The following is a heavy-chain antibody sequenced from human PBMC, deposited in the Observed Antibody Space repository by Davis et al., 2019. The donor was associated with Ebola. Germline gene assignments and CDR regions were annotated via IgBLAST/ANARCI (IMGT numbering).Heavy chain of an antibody. CDR3: ARRTGMDV. V-gene: IGHV3-23*01. CDR1: GFIFRNYV. D-gene: IGHD1-1*01. CDR2: FGTGGDT. J-gene: IGHJ6*02. Sequence: GESLKISCETSGFIFRNYVLSWARQAPGKGLEWVSTFGTGGDTYYADSVKGRFTISRDNSKNTLYLQMNSLRAEDTAVYYCARRTGMDVWGQGTTVTVSS.